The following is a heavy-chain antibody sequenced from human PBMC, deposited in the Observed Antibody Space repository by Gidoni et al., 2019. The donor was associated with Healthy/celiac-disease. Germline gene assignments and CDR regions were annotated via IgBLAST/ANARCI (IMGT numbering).Heavy chain of an antibody. CDR3: AKALGPDWELPDAYYFDY. Sequence: EVQLLESGGGLVQPGGSLRLSCAASGFTFSSYPMSWVRQAPGKGLEWVSAISGSGGSTYYADSVKGRFTISRDNTKNTLYLQMNSLRAEDTAVYYCAKALGPDWELPDAYYFDYWGQGTLVTVSS. J-gene: IGHJ4*02. D-gene: IGHD1-26*01. CDR2: ISGSGGST. V-gene: IGHV3-23*01. CDR1: GFTFSSYP.